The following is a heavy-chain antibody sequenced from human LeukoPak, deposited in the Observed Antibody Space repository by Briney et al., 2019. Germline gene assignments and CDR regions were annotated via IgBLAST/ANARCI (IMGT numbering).Heavy chain of an antibody. CDR2: ISGSGGST. CDR1: GFTFRSYA. CDR3: AKDRGGRRYYYYYYMDV. J-gene: IGHJ6*03. V-gene: IGHV3-23*01. Sequence: GGSLRLSCAAFGFTFRSYAMSWVRQAPGKGLEWVSAISGSGGSTYYADSVKGRFTISRDNSKNTLYLQMNSLRAEDTAVYYCAKDRGGRRYYYYYYMDVWGKGTTVTVSS. D-gene: IGHD3-10*01.